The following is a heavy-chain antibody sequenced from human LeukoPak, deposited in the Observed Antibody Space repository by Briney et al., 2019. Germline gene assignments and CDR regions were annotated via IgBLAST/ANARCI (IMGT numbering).Heavy chain of an antibody. Sequence: GGSLRLSCAASGFTFSSYSMNWVRQAPGKGLEWVSSISSSSSYIYYADSVKGRFTISRDNARNSLYLQMNTLRAEDTAVYYCARVAIEGAGADYWGRGTLVTVSS. CDR3: ARVAIEGAGADY. J-gene: IGHJ4*02. D-gene: IGHD6-13*01. V-gene: IGHV3-21*01. CDR1: GFTFSSYS. CDR2: ISSSSSYI.